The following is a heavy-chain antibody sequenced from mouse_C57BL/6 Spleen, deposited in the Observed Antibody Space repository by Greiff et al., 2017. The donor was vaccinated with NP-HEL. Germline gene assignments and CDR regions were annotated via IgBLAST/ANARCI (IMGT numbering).Heavy chain of an antibody. D-gene: IGHD1-1*01. CDR1: GFTFSSSA. CDR3: AATEGNAMDY. J-gene: IGHJ4*01. CDR2: ISDGGSYT. V-gene: IGHV5-4*03. Sequence: DVKLVESGGGLVKPGGSLKLSCAASGFTFSSSAMSWVRQTPEKRLEWVATISDGGSYTYYPDNVKGRFTISRDNAKNNLYLQMSHLKSEDTAMYYWAATEGNAMDYWGQGTSVTVSS.